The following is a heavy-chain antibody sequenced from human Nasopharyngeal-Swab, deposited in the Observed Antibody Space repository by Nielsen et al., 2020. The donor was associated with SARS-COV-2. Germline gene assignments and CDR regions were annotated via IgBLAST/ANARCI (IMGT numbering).Heavy chain of an antibody. J-gene: IGHJ4*02. CDR3: ARDKERAGYSSGWYGL. CDR1: GFTFSSYG. V-gene: IGHV3-33*01. Sequence: GGPLRLSCAASGFTFSSYGMHWVRQAPGKGLEWVAVIWYDGSNKYYADSVKGRFTISRDNSKNTLYLQMNSLRAEDTAVYYCARDKERAGYSSGWYGLGGQGTLVTVSS. CDR2: IWYDGSNK. D-gene: IGHD6-19*01.